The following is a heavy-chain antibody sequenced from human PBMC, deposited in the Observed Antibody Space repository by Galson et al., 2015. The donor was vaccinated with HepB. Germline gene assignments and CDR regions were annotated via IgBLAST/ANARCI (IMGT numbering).Heavy chain of an antibody. D-gene: IGHD6-19*01. CDR3: ARDSSGWYPPDYFDY. V-gene: IGHV4-59*12. Sequence: SETLSLTCTVSGGSISTYYWSFIRQPPGQGLEWVGYIYYTGSTNYNPSLKSRVTMSVDTSKNQFSLKLSSVTAADTAVYYCARDSSGWYPPDYFDYWGQGTLVTVSS. CDR1: GGSISTYY. CDR2: IYYTGST. J-gene: IGHJ4*02.